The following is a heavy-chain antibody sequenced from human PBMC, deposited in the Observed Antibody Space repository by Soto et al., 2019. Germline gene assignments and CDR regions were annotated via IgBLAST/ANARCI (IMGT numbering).Heavy chain of an antibody. D-gene: IGHD6-6*01. V-gene: IGHV1-18*01. J-gene: IGHJ4*02. CDR2: ISGHNGNT. CDR3: ASAFAAGGQLVGGFDF. CDR1: GYTFTRFG. Sequence: QVQLVQSGTEVKKPGASVKVSCKASGYTFTRFGINWVRQAPGQGLEWMGWISGHNGNTHSAQNFQGRVTVPTDPSTNTAYMELRRLRSDDTAVYYCASAFAAGGQLVGGFDFWGQGTLVTVSS.